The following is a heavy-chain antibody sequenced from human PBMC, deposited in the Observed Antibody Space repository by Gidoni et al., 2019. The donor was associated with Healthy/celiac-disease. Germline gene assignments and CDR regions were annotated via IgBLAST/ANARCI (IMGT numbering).Heavy chain of an antibody. V-gene: IGHV3-66*01. CDR2: IYSGGST. CDR1: GFTVSSNY. J-gene: IGHJ6*02. Sequence: EVQLVESGGGLVQPGGSLRLSWAASGFTVSSNYMGWVRQAPGKGLEWVSVIYSGGSTYYADSVKGRFTISRDNSKNTLYLQMNSLRAEDTAVYYCARVGEGYYYGMDVWGQGTTVTVSS. D-gene: IGHD3-10*01. CDR3: ARVGEGYYYGMDV.